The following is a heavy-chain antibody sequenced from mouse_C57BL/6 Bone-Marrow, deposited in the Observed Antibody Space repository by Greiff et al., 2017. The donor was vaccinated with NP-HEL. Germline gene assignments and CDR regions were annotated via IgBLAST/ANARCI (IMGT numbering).Heavy chain of an antibody. CDR2: IDPETGGT. Sequence: VQLQQSGAELVRPGASVTLSCKASGYTFTNYEMHWVKQTPVHGLEWIGAIDPETGGTAYNQKFKGKAILTADKSSSTAYMELRSLTSEDSAVYYCKRDGNYIYGYFDVWGTGTTVTVSS. D-gene: IGHD2-1*01. J-gene: IGHJ1*03. CDR1: GYTFTNYE. V-gene: IGHV1-15*01. CDR3: KRDGNYIYGYFDV.